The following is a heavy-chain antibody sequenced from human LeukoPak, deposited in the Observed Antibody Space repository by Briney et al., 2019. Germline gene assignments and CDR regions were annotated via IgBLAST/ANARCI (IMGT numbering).Heavy chain of an antibody. CDR1: GGTFSSYA. CDR3: ARRDGYNYGPFDY. CDR2: IIPIFGTA. V-gene: IGHV1-69*13. J-gene: IGHJ4*02. D-gene: IGHD5-24*01. Sequence: GASVKVSCKASGGTFSSYAISWVRQAPGQGLEWMGGIIPIFGTANYAQKFQGRVTITADESTSTAYMELSSLRSEDTAVYYCARRDGYNYGPFDYWGQGTLVTVSS.